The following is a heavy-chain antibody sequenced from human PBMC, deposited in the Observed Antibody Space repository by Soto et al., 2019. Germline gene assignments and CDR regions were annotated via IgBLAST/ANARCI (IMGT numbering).Heavy chain of an antibody. CDR3: ARANTYCGGDCYFDAFDI. CDR2: ISSTSVYT. V-gene: IGHV3-11*06. D-gene: IGHD2-21*02. J-gene: IGHJ3*02. CDR1: GFTFSAYY. Sequence: GGSLRLSCAASGFTFSAYYMSWIRQAPGKGLEWVSYISSTSVYTNYADSVKGRFTISRDNAKNALYLQMDTLIAEDTAVYYCARANTYCGGDCYFDAFDIWGRGTMVTVSS.